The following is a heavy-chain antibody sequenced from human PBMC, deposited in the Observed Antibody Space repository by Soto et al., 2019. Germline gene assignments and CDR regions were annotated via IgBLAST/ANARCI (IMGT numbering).Heavy chain of an antibody. J-gene: IGHJ4*02. D-gene: IGHD1-1*01. V-gene: IGHV2-5*01. Sequence: QITLKESGPTLVKPTQTLTLTCTFSGLSLSTSGVGVGWIRQPPGKALEWLAVIYWNDDKRYSPSLKSRLTTTKDTPKTQVVLTMANMDPVDTATYYCARMIARPRRSELDYGGQGTLVTVSS. CDR2: IYWNDDK. CDR3: ARMIARPRRSELDY. CDR1: GLSLSTSGVG.